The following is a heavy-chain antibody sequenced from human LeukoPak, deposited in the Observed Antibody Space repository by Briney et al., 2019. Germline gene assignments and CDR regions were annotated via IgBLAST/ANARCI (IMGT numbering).Heavy chain of an antibody. D-gene: IGHD2-15*01. J-gene: IGHJ4*02. CDR2: ISAYNGNT. CDR1: GYTFTSHG. V-gene: IGHV1-18*01. Sequence: GASVKVSCKASGYTFTSHGISWVRQAPGQGLEWMGWISAYNGNTNYAQKLQGRVTMTTDTSTSTACMELRSLRSDDTAVYYCARGYCSGGSCYYFDYWGQGTLVTVSS. CDR3: ARGYCSGGSCYYFDY.